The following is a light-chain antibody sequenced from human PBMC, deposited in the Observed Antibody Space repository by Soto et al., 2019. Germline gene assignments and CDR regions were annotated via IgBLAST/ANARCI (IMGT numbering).Light chain of an antibody. V-gene: IGLV2-14*01. Sequence: QPASVSGSPGQSITISCTGTSSDVGGYNYVSWYQQHPDKAPKLMIYEVSNRPSGVSNRFSGSKSGNTASLTISGLQSEDEGNYYCSSYTRGSTLVFGGGTKLTVL. CDR3: SSYTRGSTLV. CDR1: SSDVGGYNY. J-gene: IGLJ3*02. CDR2: EVS.